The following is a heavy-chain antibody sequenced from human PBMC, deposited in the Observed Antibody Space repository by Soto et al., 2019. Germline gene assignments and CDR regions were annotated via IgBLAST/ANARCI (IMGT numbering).Heavy chain of an antibody. CDR3: ARRTSTSGWRHYFDY. Sequence: PGESLKISCKGFGYSFSNHWIGWVRQMPGKGLEWMGIIDLSNSGTRYSPSFQGQVAISADKSISTVYLQWSSLKASDTAMYYCARRTSTSGWRHYFDYWGQGTLVTVSS. V-gene: IGHV5-51*01. J-gene: IGHJ4*02. D-gene: IGHD6-19*01. CDR2: IDLSNSGT. CDR1: GYSFSNHW.